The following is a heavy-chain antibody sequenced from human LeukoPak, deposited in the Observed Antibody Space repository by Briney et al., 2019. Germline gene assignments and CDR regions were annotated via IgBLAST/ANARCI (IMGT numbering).Heavy chain of an antibody. CDR1: GYTFTSYG. CDR2: ISAYNGNT. V-gene: IGHV1-18*01. J-gene: IGHJ3*02. CDR3: ARVGRWQQLLSPEDQGHDAFDI. Sequence: GASVKVSCKASGYTFTSYGISWVRQAPGQGLEWMGWISAYNGNTNYAQKLQGRVTMTTDTSTSTAYMELRSLRSDDAAVYYCARVGRWQQLLSPEDQGHDAFDIWGQGTMVTVSS. D-gene: IGHD5-24*01.